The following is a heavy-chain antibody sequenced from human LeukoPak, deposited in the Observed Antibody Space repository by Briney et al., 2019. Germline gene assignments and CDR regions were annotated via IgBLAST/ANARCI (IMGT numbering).Heavy chain of an antibody. J-gene: IGHJ3*02. CDR3: ARDLITGYYYDSSGGTFDI. D-gene: IGHD3-22*01. Sequence: GGSLRLSCAASGFTFDDYGMSWVRQAPGKGLEWVSGINWNGGSTGYADSVKGRFTISRDNAKNSLYLQMNSLRAEDTALYYCARDLITGYYYDSSGGTFDIWGQGTMVTVSS. CDR2: INWNGGST. V-gene: IGHV3-20*04. CDR1: GFTFDDYG.